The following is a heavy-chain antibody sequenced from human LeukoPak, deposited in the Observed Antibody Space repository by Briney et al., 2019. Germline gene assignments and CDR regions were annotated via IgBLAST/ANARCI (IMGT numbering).Heavy chain of an antibody. CDR1: GGSVSSGSYY. CDR3: ASMAHSAAGFVNYYYGMDV. CDR2: IYYGGST. D-gene: IGHD6-13*01. Sequence: SETLSLTCTVSGGSVSSGSYYWSWIRQPPGRGLEWIGYIYYGGSTSYNPSLKSRVTISIDTSKKQFSLKLTSVTAADTAVYYCASMAHSAAGFVNYYYGMDVWGQGTAVTVSS. V-gene: IGHV4-61*01. J-gene: IGHJ6*02.